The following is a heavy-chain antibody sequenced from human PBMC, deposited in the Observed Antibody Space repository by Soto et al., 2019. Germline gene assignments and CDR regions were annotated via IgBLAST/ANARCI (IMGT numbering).Heavy chain of an antibody. J-gene: IGHJ6*03. D-gene: IGHD3-10*01. V-gene: IGHV4-31*03. CDR2: IYYSGST. CDR1: GGSISSGGYY. Sequence: PSETLSLTCTVSGGSISSGGYYWSWIRQHPGKGLEWIGYIYYSGSTHYNPSLKSRVTISVDMSKNQFSLKLSSVTAADTAVYYCARGAHGSGSYNNNVYYFYYMDVWGKGTTVTVS. CDR3: ARGAHGSGSYNNNVYYFYYMDV.